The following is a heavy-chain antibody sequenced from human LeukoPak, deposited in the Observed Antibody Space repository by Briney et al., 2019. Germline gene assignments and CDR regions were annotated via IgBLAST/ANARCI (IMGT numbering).Heavy chain of an antibody. D-gene: IGHD3-10*01. J-gene: IGHJ6*02. CDR2: ISGSGGST. CDR3: AKDLLWVPRGTDV. CDR1: GFTFSSYS. V-gene: IGHV3-23*01. Sequence: PGGSLRLSCAASGFTFSSYSMNWVRQAPGKGLEWVSAISGSGGSTYYADSVKGRFTISRDNSKNTLYLQMNSLRAEDTAVYYCAKDLLWVPRGTDVWGQGTTVTVSS.